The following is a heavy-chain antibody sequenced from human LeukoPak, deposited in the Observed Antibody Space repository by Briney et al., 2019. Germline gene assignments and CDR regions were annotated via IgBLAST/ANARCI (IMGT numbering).Heavy chain of an antibody. V-gene: IGHV3-43*02. Sequence: GGSLRLSCAASGFTFSNYAMSWVRQAPGKGLEWVSLISGGGGSTSYADSVKGRFTISRDNSKGSLYLQMNSLRTEDTALYYCAKVLGSSSWYSLGYWGQGTLVTVSS. CDR2: ISGGGGST. CDR1: GFTFSNYA. CDR3: AKVLGSSSWYSLGY. D-gene: IGHD6-13*01. J-gene: IGHJ4*02.